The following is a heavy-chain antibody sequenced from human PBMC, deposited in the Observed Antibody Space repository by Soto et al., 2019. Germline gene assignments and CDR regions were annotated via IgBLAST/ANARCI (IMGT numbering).Heavy chain of an antibody. J-gene: IGHJ3*02. CDR1: GFTVSSNY. CDR2: IYSGGST. CDR3: ARERGDYCSGGSCYAFDI. V-gene: IGHV3-53*04. D-gene: IGHD2-15*01. Sequence: EVQLVESGGGLVQPGGSLRLSCAASGFTVSSNYVSWVRQAPGKGLEWVSVIYSGGSTYYADSVKGRFTISRHNSKNMLYLQMNSLRAEDTAVYYCARERGDYCSGGSCYAFDIWGQGTMVTVSS.